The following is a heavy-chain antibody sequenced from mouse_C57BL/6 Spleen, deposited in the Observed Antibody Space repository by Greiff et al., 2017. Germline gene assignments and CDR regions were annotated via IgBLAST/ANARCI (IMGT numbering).Heavy chain of an antibody. CDR1: GFSFSSYA. CDR2: ISDGGSYT. J-gene: IGHJ1*03. V-gene: IGHV5-4*03. CDR3: SSQTTVVAPRYFDV. Sequence: EVKLVESGGGLVKPGGSLKISCAASGFSFSSYAMSWVRQTPEKRLEWVATISDGGSYTYYPDNVKGRFTISRDNAKNNLYMQMSPRKSADTDLYYCSSQTTVVAPRYFDVWGTGTTVTVSS. D-gene: IGHD1-1*01.